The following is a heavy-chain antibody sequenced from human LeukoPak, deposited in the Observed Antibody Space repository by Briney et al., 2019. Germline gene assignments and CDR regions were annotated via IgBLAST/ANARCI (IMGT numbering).Heavy chain of an antibody. D-gene: IGHD5-18*01. CDR2: ISNDGSNK. V-gene: IGHV3-30*18. CDR3: AKDGYSYVRGAFDI. Sequence: GGSLRLSCAASGFTFSSYSMNWVRQAPGKGLEWVAVISNDGSNKYYADSVKGRFTISRDNSKSTLYLQMNSLRAEDTAVYYCAKDGYSYVRGAFDIWGQGTMVTVSS. J-gene: IGHJ3*02. CDR1: GFTFSSYS.